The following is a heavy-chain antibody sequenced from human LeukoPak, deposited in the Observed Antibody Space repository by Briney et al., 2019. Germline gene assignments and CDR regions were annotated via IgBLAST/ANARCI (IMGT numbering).Heavy chain of an antibody. CDR2: ISGSGGST. CDR3: AKNTGQTSGYSYGYNY. V-gene: IGHV3-23*01. J-gene: IGHJ4*02. D-gene: IGHD5-18*01. CDR1: GFTFSSYA. Sequence: GGSLRLSCAASGFTFSSYAVDCVRQAPGKGLEWVSAISGSGGSTYYTDSVKGRFTISRDNSKNTLYLQMNSLRAEDTAVYYCAKNTGQTSGYSYGYNYWGQGTLVTVSS.